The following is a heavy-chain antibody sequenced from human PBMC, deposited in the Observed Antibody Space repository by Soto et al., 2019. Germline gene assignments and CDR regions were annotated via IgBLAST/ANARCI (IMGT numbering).Heavy chain of an antibody. CDR2: ISYDGSNK. V-gene: IGHV3-30*18. CDR3: AKLSVRYCSSTSCHKKNGMDV. CDR1: GFTFSSYG. D-gene: IGHD2-2*02. J-gene: IGHJ6*02. Sequence: VGSLRLSCAASGFTFSSYGMHWVRQAPGKGREWVAVISYDGSNKYYADSVKGRFTISRDNSKNTLYLQMNSLRAEDTAVYYCAKLSVRYCSSTSCHKKNGMDVWGQGTTVTVSS.